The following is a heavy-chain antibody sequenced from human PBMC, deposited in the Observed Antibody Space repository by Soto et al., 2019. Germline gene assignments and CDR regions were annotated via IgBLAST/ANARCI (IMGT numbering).Heavy chain of an antibody. CDR1: GFTFSSYS. Sequence: GGSLRLSCAASGFTFSSYSMNWVRQAPWKWLEWVSSISSSSSYIYYADSVKGRFTISRDNAKNSLYLQMDSLRAEDTAVYYCARDSGSSPLYRFDYWGQGTLVT. CDR3: ARDSGSSPLYRFDY. D-gene: IGHD6-13*01. CDR2: ISSSSSYI. V-gene: IGHV3-21*01. J-gene: IGHJ4*02.